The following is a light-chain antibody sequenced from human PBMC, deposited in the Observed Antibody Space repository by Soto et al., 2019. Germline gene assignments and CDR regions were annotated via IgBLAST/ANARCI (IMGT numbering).Light chain of an antibody. CDR2: KAS. J-gene: IGKJ1*01. Sequence: DIQMTQSPSTLSASVGDRVTITCRASQSISVWLAWYQQKAGKAPNLLIYKASRLESGVPSRFSGSGSGTSFTLTISSLQPEDFAIYYCQQSYSSPPTFGQGTKVDIK. CDR3: QQSYSSPPT. CDR1: QSISVW. V-gene: IGKV1-5*03.